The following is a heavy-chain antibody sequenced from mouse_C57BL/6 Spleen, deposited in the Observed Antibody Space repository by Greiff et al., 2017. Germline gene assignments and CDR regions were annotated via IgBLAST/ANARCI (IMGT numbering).Heavy chain of an antibody. CDR2: INPSSGYT. CDR3: AVITTVVAPDY. CDR1: GYTFTSYT. J-gene: IGHJ2*01. Sequence: QVQLKESGAELARPGASVKMSCKASGYTFTSYTMHWVKQRPGQGLEWIGYINPSSGYTKYNQKFKDKATLTADKSSSTAYMQLSSLTSEDSAVYYWAVITTVVAPDYWGQGTTLTVSS. V-gene: IGHV1-4*01. D-gene: IGHD1-1*01.